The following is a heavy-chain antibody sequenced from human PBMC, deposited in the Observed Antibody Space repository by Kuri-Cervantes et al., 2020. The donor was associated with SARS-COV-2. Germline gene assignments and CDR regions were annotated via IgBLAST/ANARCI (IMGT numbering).Heavy chain of an antibody. V-gene: IGHV4-39*01. D-gene: IGHD3-3*01. Sequence: GSLRLSRRVSGDSISSSAYSWGWIRQPPGKGLEWIGSIYYSGNTHYNPSLKSRVTMSVDTSKNQFSLKLSSVTAADTAVYYCARHGTGYDFWSGYYGEDYWGQGTLVTVSS. CDR3: ARHGTGYDFWSGYYGEDY. CDR1: GDSISSSAYS. J-gene: IGHJ4*02. CDR2: IYYSGNT.